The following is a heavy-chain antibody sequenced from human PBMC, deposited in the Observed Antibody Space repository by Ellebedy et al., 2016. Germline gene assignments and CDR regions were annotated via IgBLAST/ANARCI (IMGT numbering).Heavy chain of an antibody. J-gene: IGHJ4*02. CDR2: ISSSSTI. CDR1: GFTFSSYS. CDR3: AREVVGYGDHLDY. V-gene: IGHV3-48*02. D-gene: IGHD4-17*01. Sequence: GESLKISXVVSGFTFSSYSMNWVRQAPGKGLEWVSYISSSSTIYYADSVKGRFTISRDNAKNSLYLQMNSLRDEDTAVYYCAREVVGYGDHLDYWGQGTLVTVSS.